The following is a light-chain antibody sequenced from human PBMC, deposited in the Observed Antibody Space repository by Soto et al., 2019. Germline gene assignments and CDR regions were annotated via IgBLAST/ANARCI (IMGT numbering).Light chain of an antibody. CDR2: GAS. J-gene: IGKJ4*01. Sequence: EIVMTQSPATLSVSPGERATLSCRASQSVSSNLAWYQQKPGQAPRLLIYGASTRATGIPARFSGSGSGTEFTLTISSLQSEDFAVYSCQHYNNWPPLTFGGGTKWEIK. CDR3: QHYNNWPPLT. CDR1: QSVSSN. V-gene: IGKV3-15*01.